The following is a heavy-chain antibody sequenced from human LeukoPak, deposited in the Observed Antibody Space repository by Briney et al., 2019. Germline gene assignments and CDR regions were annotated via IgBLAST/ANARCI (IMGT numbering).Heavy chain of an antibody. CDR2: IKEDESAK. J-gene: IGHJ4*02. D-gene: IGHD1-26*01. CDR3: ARDVGGSLDY. V-gene: IGHV3-7*01. CDR1: GFTFSTYW. Sequence: PGGSLRLSCAASGFTFSTYWMAWVRQAPGKGLEWWANIKEDESAKHQADSVKGRFTISRDNAHNSVYLQMSSLRGEDTAVYYCARDVGGSLDYWGQGTLVTVSS.